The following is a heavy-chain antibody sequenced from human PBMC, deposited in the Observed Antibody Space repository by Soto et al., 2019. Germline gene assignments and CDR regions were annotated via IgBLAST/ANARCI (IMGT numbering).Heavy chain of an antibody. J-gene: IGHJ6*03. CDR1: GFTFSSYA. CDR2: ISSNGGST. D-gene: IGHD3-10*01. CDR3: ERDLGYYGSGRAYYYYYMDV. V-gene: IGHV3-64*01. Sequence: GGSLRLSCAASGFTFSSYAMHWVRQAPGKGLEYVSAISSNGGSTYYANSVKGRFTISRDNSKNTLYLQMGSLRAEDMAVYYCERDLGYYGSGRAYYYYYMDVWGKGTTVTVSS.